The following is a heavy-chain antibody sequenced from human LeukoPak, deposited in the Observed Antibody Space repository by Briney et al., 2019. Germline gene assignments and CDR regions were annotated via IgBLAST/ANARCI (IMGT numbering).Heavy chain of an antibody. V-gene: IGHV3-74*01. CDR2: INNDGSIT. CDR1: GFTFSSYW. J-gene: IGHJ6*04. D-gene: IGHD3-10*02. CDR3: AELGITMIGGV. Sequence: GGSLRLSCAASGFTFSSYWMHWVRQDPGKGLVWVSHINNDGSITNYADSVKGRFTISRDNAKNSLYLQMNSLRAEDTAVYYCAELGITMIGGVWGKGTTVTISS.